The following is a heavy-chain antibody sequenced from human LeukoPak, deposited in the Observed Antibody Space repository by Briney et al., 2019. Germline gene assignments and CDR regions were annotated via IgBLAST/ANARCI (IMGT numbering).Heavy chain of an antibody. J-gene: IGHJ2*01. D-gene: IGHD4-23*01. Sequence: SETLSLTCAVSGYSISTSPYYWAWIRRPPGRGLEWIGSIYQSGGTSYNPSLQSRLTMSVDTSKNQFSLKLRSVTAADTAVYYCARHAWGGNKDFDVWGRGTLVAVSS. V-gene: IGHV4-39*01. CDR2: IYQSGGT. CDR1: GYSISTSPYY. CDR3: ARHAWGGNKDFDV.